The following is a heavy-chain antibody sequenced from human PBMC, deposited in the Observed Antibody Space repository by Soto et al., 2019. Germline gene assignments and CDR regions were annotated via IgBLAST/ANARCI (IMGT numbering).Heavy chain of an antibody. Sequence: QVQLVESGGGVVQPGRSLRLSRAASGFTFRNYAMHWVRQVRQAPGQGLEWVAVISYDGSNQFYADSVKGRFTISRDDSKNTLYLEMNSLRADDTAVYYCARDDYASTGRNSGFDYWGQGTLVTVSS. CDR1: GFTFRNYA. J-gene: IGHJ4*02. V-gene: IGHV3-30-3*01. CDR3: ARDDYASTGRNSGFDY. D-gene: IGHD3-22*01. CDR2: ISYDGSNQ.